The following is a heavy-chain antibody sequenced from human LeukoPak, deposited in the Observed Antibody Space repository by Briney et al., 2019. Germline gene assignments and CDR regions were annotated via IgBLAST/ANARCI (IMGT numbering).Heavy chain of an antibody. Sequence: PSGTLSLTCAVSGGSISSSNWWSWVRQPPGKGLEWIGEIYHSGSTNYNPSLKSRVTISVDKSKNQFSLKLSSVTAADTAVYYCARDSRDYGSGSYWDVWGQGTTVTVSS. V-gene: IGHV4-4*02. J-gene: IGHJ6*02. D-gene: IGHD3-10*01. CDR3: ARDSRDYGSGSYWDV. CDR1: GGSISSSNW. CDR2: IYHSGST.